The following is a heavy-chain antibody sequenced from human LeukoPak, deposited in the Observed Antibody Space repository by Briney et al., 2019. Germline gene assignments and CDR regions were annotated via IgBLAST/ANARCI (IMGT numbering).Heavy chain of an antibody. Sequence: PSETLSLTCTVSGGSLSNHYWSWIRQPPGKGLEWIGHIYDSGSTTYNPSLKSRVTMSVDTSRTKFSLNLSSVTAADTAVYYCARGRIGGPKAPFDYWGQGTLVTVSS. CDR1: GGSLSNHY. J-gene: IGHJ4*02. V-gene: IGHV4-59*11. D-gene: IGHD3-16*01. CDR2: IYDSGST. CDR3: ARGRIGGPKAPFDY.